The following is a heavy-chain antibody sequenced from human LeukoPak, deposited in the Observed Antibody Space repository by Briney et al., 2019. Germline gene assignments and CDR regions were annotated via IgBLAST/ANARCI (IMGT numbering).Heavy chain of an antibody. V-gene: IGHV1-69*06. CDR1: GGTFSSYA. CDR2: IITIFGTA. J-gene: IGHJ4*02. Sequence: ASVKVSCKASGGTFSSYAISWVRQAPGQGLEWMGGIITIFGTANYAQRFQGRVTITADKSTRTPYMELTSLRSEDTAVYYCARSYSSGWYGGEDYWGQGTLVTVSS. D-gene: IGHD6-19*01. CDR3: ARSYSSGWYGGEDY.